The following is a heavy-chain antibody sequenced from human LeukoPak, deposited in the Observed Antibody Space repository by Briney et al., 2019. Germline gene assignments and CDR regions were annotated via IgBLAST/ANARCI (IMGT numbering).Heavy chain of an antibody. CDR2: INQSGST. J-gene: IGHJ5*02. CDR3: ARGRSYGSGRYWFDP. V-gene: IGHV4-34*01. Sequence: SETLSLTCAVYGGSFSGYYWSWIRQPPGKGLEWIGEINQSGSTNYNPSLKSRVTVSVDTSKNQFSLKLTSVTAADTAVYCCARGRSYGSGRYWFDPWGQGTLVTVS. CDR1: GGSFSGYY. D-gene: IGHD3-10*01.